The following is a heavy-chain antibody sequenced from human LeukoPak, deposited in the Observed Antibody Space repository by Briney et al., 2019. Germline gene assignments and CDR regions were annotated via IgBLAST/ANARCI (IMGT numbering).Heavy chain of an antibody. Sequence: ASVKVSCKASGYTFTDYYMHWVRQAPGKGLEWMGWINPNSGGTNYAQKFQGRVTMTRDTSISTAYMELSRLRSDDTAVYYCARRLSRLSHQFDYWGQGTLVTVSS. CDR3: ARRLSRLSHQFDY. CDR2: INPNSGGT. D-gene: IGHD2/OR15-2a*01. J-gene: IGHJ4*02. CDR1: GYTFTDYY. V-gene: IGHV1-2*02.